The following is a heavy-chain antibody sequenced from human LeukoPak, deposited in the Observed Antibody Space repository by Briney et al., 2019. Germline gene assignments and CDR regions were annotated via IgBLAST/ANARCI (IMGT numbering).Heavy chain of an antibody. CDR2: INHSGST. J-gene: IGHJ2*01. D-gene: IGHD3-9*01. Sequence: PSETLSLTCAVYGGSFSGYYWSWIRQPPGKGLEWIGEINHSGSTNYNPSLKSRVTISVDTSKNQFSLKLSSVTAADTAVYYCARGDILTGYLGYFDLWGRGTLVTVSS. CDR3: ARGDILTGYLGYFDL. CDR1: GGSFSGYY. V-gene: IGHV4-34*01.